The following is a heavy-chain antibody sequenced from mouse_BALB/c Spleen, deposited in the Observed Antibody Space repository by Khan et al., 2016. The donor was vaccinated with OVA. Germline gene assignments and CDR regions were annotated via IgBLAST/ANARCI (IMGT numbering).Heavy chain of an antibody. D-gene: IGHD1-1*01. CDR1: GYSITRGYN. V-gene: IGHV3-6*02. CDR2: ISYDGSN. Sequence: EVQLQESGPGLVTPSQSLSLTCSVTGYSITRGYNWNWLRPFPGNKLEWMGYISYDGSNNYYPSLTNRISITRDTSKTQFFLKLNSVTTEDTSTFDWARDYFGNGYLDYWGQGTTLTVSS. CDR3: ARDYFGNGYLDY. J-gene: IGHJ2*01.